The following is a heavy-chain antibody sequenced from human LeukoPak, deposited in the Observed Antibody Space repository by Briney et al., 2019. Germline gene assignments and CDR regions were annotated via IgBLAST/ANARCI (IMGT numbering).Heavy chain of an antibody. D-gene: IGHD2-15*01. J-gene: IGHJ3*02. CDR1: GFTFSSSA. Sequence: PGGSLRLSCAASGFTFSSSAMSWVRQAPGKGLEGVSSISGSGSGGSTYYADSVKGRFTISRDNSKNTLYLQMNSLRAEDTAVYYCAKKNCSGGSCPDAFDIWGQGTMVTVSS. V-gene: IGHV3-23*01. CDR3: AKKNCSGGSCPDAFDI. CDR2: ISGSGSGGST.